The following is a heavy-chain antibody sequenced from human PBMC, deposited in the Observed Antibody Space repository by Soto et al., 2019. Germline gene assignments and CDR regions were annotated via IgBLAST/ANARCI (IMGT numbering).Heavy chain of an antibody. J-gene: IGHJ6*02. CDR1: GGSISSGDYY. CDR2: IYYSGST. Sequence: SETLSLTCTVSGGSISSGDYYWSWIRQPPGKGLEWIGYIYYSGSTYYNPSLKSRVTISVDTSKNQFSLKLSSVTAADTAVYYCARDCSSTSWPYGMDVWGQGTTVTVSS. D-gene: IGHD2-2*01. CDR3: ARDCSSTSWPYGMDV. V-gene: IGHV4-30-4*01.